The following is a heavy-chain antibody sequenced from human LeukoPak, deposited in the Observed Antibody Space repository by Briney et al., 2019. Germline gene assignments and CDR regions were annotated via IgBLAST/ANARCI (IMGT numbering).Heavy chain of an antibody. Sequence: GGSLRLSCAASGFTFSSYWMHWVRQAPGKGLVWVSRINSDGSSTSYADSVKGRFTTSRDNAKNTLYLQMNSLRAEDTAVYYCARDYSSGWYDYWGQGTLVTVSS. CDR2: INSDGSST. CDR3: ARDYSSGWYDY. CDR1: GFTFSSYW. V-gene: IGHV3-74*01. D-gene: IGHD6-19*01. J-gene: IGHJ4*02.